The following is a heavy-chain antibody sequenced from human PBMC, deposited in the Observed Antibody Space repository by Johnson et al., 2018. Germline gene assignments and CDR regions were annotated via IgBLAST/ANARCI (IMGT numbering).Heavy chain of an antibody. V-gene: IGHV3-15*07. J-gene: IGHJ1*01. CDR3: TTVGIAAAGMGFQH. D-gene: IGHD6-13*01. CDR2: IKTKSAGGTT. Sequence: VQLVESGGGLVRPGGSLRLSCAVSGLSFSHVWMNWVRQAPGQGLEWVGRIKTKSAGGTTDYAAPVKDRFTISRDDSESTVYLQMNSLKTEDTAVYYCTTVGIAAAGMGFQHWGQGTLVTASS. CDR1: GLSFSHVW.